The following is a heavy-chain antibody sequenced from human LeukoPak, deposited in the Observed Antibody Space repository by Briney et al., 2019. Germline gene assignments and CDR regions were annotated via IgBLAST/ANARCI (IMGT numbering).Heavy chain of an antibody. CDR3: ARDRRLALLPAAMGWFDP. D-gene: IGHD2-2*01. CDR1: GFTFSSYW. J-gene: IGHJ5*02. CDR2: IKQDGSEK. V-gene: IGHV3-7*01. Sequence: GGSLRLSCAASGFTFSSYWMSWVRQAPGKGLEWVANIKQDGSEKYYVDSVKGRFTISRDNAKNSLYLQMNSLRAEDTAVYYCARDRRLALLPAAMGWFDPRGQGTLVTVSS.